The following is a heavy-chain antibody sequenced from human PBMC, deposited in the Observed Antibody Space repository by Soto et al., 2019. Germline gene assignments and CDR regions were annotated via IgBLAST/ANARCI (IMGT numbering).Heavy chain of an antibody. CDR2: IIPIFGTA. D-gene: IGHD6-13*01. CDR3: ARGFTAAGTLYYYGMDV. CDR1: GGTFSSYA. J-gene: IGHJ6*02. V-gene: IGHV1-69*06. Sequence: QVQLVQSGAEVKKPGSSVKVSCKASGGTFSSYAISWVRQAPGQGLEWMGGIIPIFGTANYAQKFQGRVTITADKSTSTAYMELSSLRSEDTAVYYCARGFTAAGTLYYYGMDVWGPGTTVTVSS.